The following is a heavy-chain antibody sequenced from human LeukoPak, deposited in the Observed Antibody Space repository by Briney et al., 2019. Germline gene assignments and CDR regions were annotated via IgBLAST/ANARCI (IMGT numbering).Heavy chain of an antibody. D-gene: IGHD3-3*01. CDR2: ISSDGSIK. CDR1: KFTFSHYG. V-gene: IGHV3-30*18. CDR3: VKEYHSRGFGAYFDY. J-gene: IGHJ4*02. Sequence: GGSLRLSCTASKFTFSHYGMQWVRQAPGRGLEWVAVISSDGSIKVYADSVEGRFTLSKDNSINTVDLQMNSLRAEDTAVYYCVKEYHSRGFGAYFDYWGQGTLVTVSS.